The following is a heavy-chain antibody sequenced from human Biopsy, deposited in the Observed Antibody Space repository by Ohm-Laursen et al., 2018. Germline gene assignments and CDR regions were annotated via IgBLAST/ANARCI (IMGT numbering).Heavy chain of an antibody. J-gene: IGHJ5*02. V-gene: IGHV4-39*07. Sequence: SQTLSLTCTVSGGSISNNNWYWGWLRQPPGKGLEWIGSIFYRGSTHYKHSLKSRVNISVDTAKNQFSLMLNSVTAADTAVYYCARDYDTSGYYYVSWGQGILVTVSS. CDR2: IFYRGST. D-gene: IGHD3-22*01. CDR1: GGSISNNNWY. CDR3: ARDYDTSGYYYVS.